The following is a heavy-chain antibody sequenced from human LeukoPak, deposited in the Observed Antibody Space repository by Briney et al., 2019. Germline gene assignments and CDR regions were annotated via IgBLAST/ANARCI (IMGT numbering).Heavy chain of an antibody. D-gene: IGHD3-10*02. Sequence: PGGSLRLSCAASGFTFSSYAMSWVRQAPGKGLEWVSAISGSGGSTYYADSVKGRFTISRDSSKNTLYLQMNSLRAEDTAVYYCARNARGVLNFDYWGQGTLVTVSS. CDR1: GFTFSSYA. V-gene: IGHV3-23*01. CDR3: ARNARGVLNFDY. J-gene: IGHJ4*02. CDR2: ISGSGGST.